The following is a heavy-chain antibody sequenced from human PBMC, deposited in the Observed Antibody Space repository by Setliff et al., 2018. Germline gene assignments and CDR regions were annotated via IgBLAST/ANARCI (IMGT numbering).Heavy chain of an antibody. Sequence: ASVKVSCKASGYTFTRYYMHWVRQAPGQGLEWMGIISPRGNTGYAQKFQGRVTMTRNTSISTAYMELSSLRSEDTAVYYCARHYVWGSYRFEVYFDYWGQGTLVTVSS. D-gene: IGHD3-16*02. CDR2: ISPRGNT. V-gene: IGHV1-46*01. CDR3: ARHYVWGSYRFEVYFDY. J-gene: IGHJ4*02. CDR1: GYTFTRYY.